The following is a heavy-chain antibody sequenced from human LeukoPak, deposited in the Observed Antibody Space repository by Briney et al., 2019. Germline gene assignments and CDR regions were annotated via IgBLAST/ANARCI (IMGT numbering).Heavy chain of an antibody. CDR3: AGEYSSGFDY. CDR2: ISSSSSYI. CDR1: GFTVSSNY. Sequence: GGSLRLPCAASGFTVSSNYMSWVRQAPGKGLEWVSSISSSSSYIYYADSVKGRFTISRDNAKNSLYLQMNSLRAEDTAVYYCAGEYSSGFDYWGQGTLVTVSS. V-gene: IGHV3-21*01. D-gene: IGHD6-19*01. J-gene: IGHJ4*02.